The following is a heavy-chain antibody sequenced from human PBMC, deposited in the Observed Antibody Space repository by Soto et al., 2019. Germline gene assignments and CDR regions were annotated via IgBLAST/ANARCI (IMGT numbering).Heavy chain of an antibody. D-gene: IGHD2-2*01. J-gene: IGHJ4*02. Sequence: GGSLRLSCAASGFTFSSYAMHWVRQAPGKGLEWVAVISYDGSNKYYADSVKGRFTISRDNSKNTLYLQMNSLRAEDTAVYYCAKVGYQLLSALDYWGQGTLVTVSS. V-gene: IGHV3-30-3*01. CDR3: AKVGYQLLSALDY. CDR2: ISYDGSNK. CDR1: GFTFSSYA.